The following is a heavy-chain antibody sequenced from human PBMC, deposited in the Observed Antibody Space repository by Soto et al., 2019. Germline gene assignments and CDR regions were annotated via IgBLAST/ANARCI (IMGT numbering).Heavy chain of an antibody. V-gene: IGHV4-4*02. Sequence: SETLSLTCAVSGGSISSANWWTWVRQPPGKGLEWIGEIYHGGSTSYNPSLKSRVTLSLDKFKNHFSLNLTSVTAADTAVYYCARLSFSYGVDVWGQGTTVTVYS. J-gene: IGHJ6*02. CDR3: ARLSFSYGVDV. CDR1: GGSISSANW. CDR2: IYHGGST.